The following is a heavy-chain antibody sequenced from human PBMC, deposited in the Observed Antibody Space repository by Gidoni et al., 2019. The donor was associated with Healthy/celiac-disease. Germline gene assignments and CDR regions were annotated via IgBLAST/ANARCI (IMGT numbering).Heavy chain of an antibody. CDR2: IYLGDSAT. D-gene: IGHD1-7*01. V-gene: IGHV5-51*01. CDR1: GYRFITYW. J-gene: IGHJ5*02. Sequence: EVQLVQSGAEVKKPAESLTISRKGSGYRFITYWIGWVRQMPGKGLEWMGIIYLGDSATRSSPSFQGQVTISADKSISTAYLQWSSLKASDTAMYYCARGGYNWNYVSGGWFDPWGQGTLVTVSS. CDR3: ARGGYNWNYVSGGWFDP.